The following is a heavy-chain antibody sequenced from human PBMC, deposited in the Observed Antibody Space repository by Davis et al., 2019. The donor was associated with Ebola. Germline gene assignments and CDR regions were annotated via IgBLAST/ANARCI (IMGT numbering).Heavy chain of an antibody. V-gene: IGHV1-69*06. J-gene: IGHJ4*02. Sequence: KVSCKASGGTFSSYAISWVRQAPGQGLEWMGGIIPIFGTANYAQKFQGRVTITADKSTSTAYMELSSLRSEDTAVYYCARGLGYCSGGSCYSGSFDYWGQGTLVTVSS. CDR2: IIPIFGTA. CDR1: GGTFSSYA. D-gene: IGHD2-15*01. CDR3: ARGLGYCSGGSCYSGSFDY.